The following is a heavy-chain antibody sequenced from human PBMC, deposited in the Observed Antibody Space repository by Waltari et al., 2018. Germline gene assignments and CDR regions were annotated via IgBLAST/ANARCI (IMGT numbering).Heavy chain of an antibody. CDR3: ARTFGEVGDV. V-gene: IGHV1-3*01. CDR2: INAGNGNT. CDR1: GYTFTSYA. J-gene: IGHJ6*02. D-gene: IGHD3-16*01. Sequence: QVQLVQSGAEVKKPGASVKVSCKASGYTFTSYAMHWVRQAPGQRLEWMGWINAGNGNTKYSQKFQGRVTITRDTSASTAYMELSILRSEDTAVYYCARTFGEVGDVWGQGTTVTVSS.